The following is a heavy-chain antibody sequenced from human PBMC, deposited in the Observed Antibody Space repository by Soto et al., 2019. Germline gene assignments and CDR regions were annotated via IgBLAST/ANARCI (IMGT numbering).Heavy chain of an antibody. Sequence: QVQLVQSGAEVKEPGASVKVSCKASGYTFSSYYIHWVRQAPGQGLEWMGIINPSGGSTSYAQKYHGRVTMTRDTSTTTVYMELSSLRSEDTAVYYCASGTLLYDSRSDAFDIWGQGTMVSVSS. V-gene: IGHV1-46*03. CDR1: GYTFSSYY. CDR2: INPSGGST. D-gene: IGHD3-22*01. J-gene: IGHJ3*02. CDR3: ASGTLLYDSRSDAFDI.